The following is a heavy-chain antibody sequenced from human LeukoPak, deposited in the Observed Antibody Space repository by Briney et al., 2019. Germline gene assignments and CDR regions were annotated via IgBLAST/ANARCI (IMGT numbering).Heavy chain of an antibody. CDR1: GVSLSGYF. D-gene: IGHD3-10*01. CDR2: INHSGST. V-gene: IGHV4-34*01. CDR3: ARGLSFDP. J-gene: IGHJ5*02. Sequence: PSETLSLTCSVYGVSLSGYFWSWIGQPPGKGLEWIGEINHSGSTNYNPSLKSRVTISVETSKNQFSLKLSSVTAADTAVYYCARGLSFDPWGQGTLVTVSS.